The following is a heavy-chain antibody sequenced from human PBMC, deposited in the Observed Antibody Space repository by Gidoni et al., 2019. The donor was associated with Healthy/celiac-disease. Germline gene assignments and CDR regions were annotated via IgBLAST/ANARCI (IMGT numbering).Heavy chain of an antibody. CDR1: GFTFSSYG. Sequence: QVQLVASGGGVVQPGRSLRLSCAASGFTFSSYGMHWVRQAPGKGLGWVAVISYDGSNKYYADSVKGRFTISRDNSKNTLYLQMNSLRAEDTAVYYCASANRGGSYDLDYWGQGTLVTVSS. J-gene: IGHJ4*02. CDR3: ASANRGGSYDLDY. V-gene: IGHV3-30*03. CDR2: ISYDGSNK. D-gene: IGHD1-26*01.